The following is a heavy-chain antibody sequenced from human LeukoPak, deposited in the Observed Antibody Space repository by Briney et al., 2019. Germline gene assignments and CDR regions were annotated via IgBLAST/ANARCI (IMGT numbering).Heavy chain of an antibody. Sequence: GGSLRLSCAASGFTFSSYAMNWVRQAPGKGLEWVSAISAGGGSTYYAGCVKGRFTISRDNSKSTLYLQMNSLRAEDTALYYCAKDLSKIQLGTEVRSGDLDYWGQGTLVTVSS. CDR3: AKDLSKIQLGTEVRSGDLDY. D-gene: IGHD5-18*01. V-gene: IGHV3-23*01. CDR1: GFTFSSYA. CDR2: ISAGGGST. J-gene: IGHJ4*02.